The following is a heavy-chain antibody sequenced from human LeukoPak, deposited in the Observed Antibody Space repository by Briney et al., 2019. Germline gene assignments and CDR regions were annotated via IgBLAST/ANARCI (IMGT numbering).Heavy chain of an antibody. CDR2: ISGNGGST. V-gene: IGHV3-64*01. D-gene: IGHD5-24*01. Sequence: SGGSLRLSCAASGFTFSSYAMSWVRQAPGKGLEWVSAISGNGGSTYYANSVKGRFTISRDNSKNTLYLQMGSLRAEDMAVYYCARDRRDGYPKGVNAFDIWGQGTMVTVSS. CDR3: ARDRRDGYPKGVNAFDI. J-gene: IGHJ3*02. CDR1: GFTFSSYA.